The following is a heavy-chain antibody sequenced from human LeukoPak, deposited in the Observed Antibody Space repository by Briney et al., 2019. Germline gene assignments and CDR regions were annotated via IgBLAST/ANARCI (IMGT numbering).Heavy chain of an antibody. CDR1: GGSFSGYY. D-gene: IGHD3-22*01. CDR3: ASLHYYDSSGYHEYDY. J-gene: IGHJ4*02. Sequence: NPSETLSLTCAVYGGSFSGYYWSWIRQPPGKGLEWIGEINHSGSTNYNPSLKSRVTISVDTSKNQFSLKLSSVTAADTAVYYCASLHYYDSSGYHEYDYWGQGTLVTVSS. V-gene: IGHV4-34*01. CDR2: INHSGST.